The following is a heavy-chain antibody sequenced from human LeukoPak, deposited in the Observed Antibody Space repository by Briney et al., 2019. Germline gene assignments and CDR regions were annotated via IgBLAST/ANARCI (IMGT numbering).Heavy chain of an antibody. CDR2: ISSGGSTI. CDR3: ARDSLAAD. CDR1: GYTFSSYE. V-gene: IGHV3-48*03. J-gene: IGHJ4*02. D-gene: IGHD3-16*02. Sequence: GESLRLSCAGSGYTFSSYEMNWVRQPPGKGLEWVSYISSGGSTIYYADSVKGRFTIFGDNAKNSLYLQMNSLRAEDTAVYYCARDSLAADWGQGTLVTVSS.